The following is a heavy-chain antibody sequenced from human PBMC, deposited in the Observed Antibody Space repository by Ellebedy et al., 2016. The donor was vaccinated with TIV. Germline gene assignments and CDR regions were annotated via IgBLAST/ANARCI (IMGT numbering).Heavy chain of an antibody. CDR2: IKHDESEK. J-gene: IGHJ3*02. CDR3: AKGPFFDI. Sequence: GGSLRLSXAASGFTFSSNWMSWVRQAPGKGLEWVANIKHDESEKYYADSVKGRFTISRDNSKNTLYLQMNSLRAEDTAVYYCAKGPFFDIWGQGTMVTVSS. V-gene: IGHV3-7*03. CDR1: GFTFSSNW.